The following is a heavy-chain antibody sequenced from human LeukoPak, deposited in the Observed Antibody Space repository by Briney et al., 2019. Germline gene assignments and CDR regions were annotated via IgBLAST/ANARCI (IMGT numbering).Heavy chain of an antibody. V-gene: IGHV4-38-2*02. CDR2: IYHSGST. Sequence: SETLSLTCTVSGYSIISDYFWGWIRQPPGKGLEWIGTIYHSGSTNYNPSLKSRVTISVDTSKNQFSLKLSSVTAADTAVYYCARGGYFDWLLYGYYYYYYMDVWGKGTTVTASS. D-gene: IGHD3-9*01. CDR3: ARGGYFDWLLYGYYYYYYMDV. J-gene: IGHJ6*03. CDR1: GYSIISDYF.